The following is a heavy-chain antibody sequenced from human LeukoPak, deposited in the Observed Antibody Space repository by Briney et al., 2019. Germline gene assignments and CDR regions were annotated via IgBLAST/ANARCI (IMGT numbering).Heavy chain of an antibody. CDR1: GFTFSAYN. D-gene: IGHD5-18*01. V-gene: IGHV3-48*01. CDR3: AREVLDTAMALGY. CDR2: ISSSRGTI. Sequence: GGSLRLSCAASGFTFSAYNMNWVRQAPGKGLEWVSYISSSRGTIYYADSVKGRFTISRDNAKNSLYLQMNSLRAEDTAVYYCAREVLDTAMALGYWGQGTLVTVSS. J-gene: IGHJ4*02.